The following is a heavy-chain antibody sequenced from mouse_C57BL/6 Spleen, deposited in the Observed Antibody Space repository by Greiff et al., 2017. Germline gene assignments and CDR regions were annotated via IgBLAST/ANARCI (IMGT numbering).Heavy chain of an antibody. D-gene: IGHD2-4*01. Sequence: VQRVESGAELVRPGASVKLSCKASGYTFTDYYINWVKQRPGQGLEWIARIYPGSGNTYYNEKFKGKATLTAEKSSSTAYMQLSSLTSEDSAVYFCAREVYYDYWFAYWGQGTLVTVSA. CDR3: AREVYYDYWFAY. CDR1: GYTFTDYY. V-gene: IGHV1-76*01. CDR2: IYPGSGNT. J-gene: IGHJ3*01.